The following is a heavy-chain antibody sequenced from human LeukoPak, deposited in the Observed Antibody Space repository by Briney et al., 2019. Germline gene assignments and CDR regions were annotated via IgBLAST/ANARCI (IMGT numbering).Heavy chain of an antibody. V-gene: IGHV1-18*01. CDR3: ARDGLSQGYLGY. CDR1: GYTFTTSG. CDR2: ISAYNGNT. J-gene: IGHJ4*02. Sequence: ASVKVSCKASGYTFTTSGISWVRQAPGQGLEWMGWISAYNGNTNYAQKLQGRVTMTTDTSTSTAYMELRSLRSDDTAVYYCARDGLSQGYLGYWGREPRSPSPQ. D-gene: IGHD6-19*01.